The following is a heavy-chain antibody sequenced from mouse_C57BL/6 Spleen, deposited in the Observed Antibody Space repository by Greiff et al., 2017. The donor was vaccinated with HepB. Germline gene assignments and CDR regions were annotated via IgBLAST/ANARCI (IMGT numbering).Heavy chain of an antibody. D-gene: IGHD2-4*01. CDR1: GFSLTSYA. V-gene: IGHV2-9-1*01. CDR2: IWTGGGT. J-gene: IGHJ1*03. CDR3: ARELYDYEGWYFDV. Sequence: VQRVESGPGLVAPSQSLSITCTVSGFSLTSYAISWVRQPPGKGLEWLGVIWTGGGTNYNSALKSRLSISKDNSKSQVFLKMNSLQTDDTARYYCARELYDYEGWYFDVWGTGTTVTVSS.